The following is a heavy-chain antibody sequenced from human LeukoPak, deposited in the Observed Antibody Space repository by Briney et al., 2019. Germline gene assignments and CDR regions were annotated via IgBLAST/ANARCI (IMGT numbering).Heavy chain of an antibody. CDR1: GFTFSSYG. Sequence: PGGSLRLSCAASGFTFSSYGMHRVRQAPGKGLEWVAVIWYDGSNKYYADSVKGRFTISRDNSKNTLYLKMNSLRAEDTAVYYCARDGGGSSYFYGGDYWGQGTLVTVSS. CDR3: ARDGGGSSYFYGGDY. V-gene: IGHV3-33*01. J-gene: IGHJ4*02. D-gene: IGHD5-18*01. CDR2: IWYDGSNK.